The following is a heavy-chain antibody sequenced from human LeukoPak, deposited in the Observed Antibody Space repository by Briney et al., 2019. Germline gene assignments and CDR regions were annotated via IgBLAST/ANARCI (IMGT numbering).Heavy chain of an antibody. D-gene: IGHD1-26*01. Sequence: PSETLSLTCAVYGGSFSGYYWSWIRQPPGKGLEWIGEINHSGSTNYNPSLKSRVTISVDTSKNQFSLKLSSVTAADTAVYYCARDRMGEEFFDYWGQGTLVTVSS. CDR1: GGSFSGYY. CDR2: INHSGST. V-gene: IGHV4-34*01. J-gene: IGHJ4*02. CDR3: ARDRMGEEFFDY.